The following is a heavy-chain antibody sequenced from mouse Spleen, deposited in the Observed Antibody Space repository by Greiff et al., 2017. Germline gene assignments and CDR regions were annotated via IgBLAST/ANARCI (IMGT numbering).Heavy chain of an antibody. Sequence: EVKLVESGGGLVQPGGSRKLSCAASGFTFSSFGMHWVRQAPEKGLEWVAYISSGSSTIYYADTVKGRFTISRDNPKNTLFLQMTSLRSEDTAMYYCARWGNPLDYWGQGTTLTVSS. V-gene: IGHV5-17*02. D-gene: IGHD2-1*01. CDR1: GFTFSSFG. CDR2: ISSGSSTI. J-gene: IGHJ2*01. CDR3: ARWGNPLDY.